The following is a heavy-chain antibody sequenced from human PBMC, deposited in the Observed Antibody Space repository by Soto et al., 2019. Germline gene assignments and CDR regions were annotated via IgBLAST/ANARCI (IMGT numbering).Heavy chain of an antibody. D-gene: IGHD4-4*01. J-gene: IGHJ4*02. V-gene: IGHV3-30*18. CDR2: ISYDGSNK. Sequence: GSLRLSCAASGVTFSTYGMHWVRQAPGKGLEWVAFISYDGSNKYYADSVKGRFTISRDNSKNTLYLQMNSLRAEDTAVYYCAKDYTDYTYSXDCWGQGTLVTVSS. CDR1: GVTFSTYG. CDR3: AKDYTDYTYSXDC.